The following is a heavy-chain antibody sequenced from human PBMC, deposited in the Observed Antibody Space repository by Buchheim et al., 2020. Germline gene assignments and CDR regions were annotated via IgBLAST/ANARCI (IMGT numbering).Heavy chain of an antibody. CDR3: ARTHYGSGSYYNSYYYYYGMDV. D-gene: IGHD3-10*01. CDR2: IYYSGST. Sequence: QLQLQESGPGLVKPSETLSLTCTVSGGSISSSSYYWGWIRQPPGKGLEWIGYIYYSGSTYYNPSLKSRVTISVDTSKNQFSLKLSSVTAADTAVYYCARTHYGSGSYYNSYYYYYGMDVWGQGTT. J-gene: IGHJ6*02. V-gene: IGHV4-31*03. CDR1: GGSISSSSYY.